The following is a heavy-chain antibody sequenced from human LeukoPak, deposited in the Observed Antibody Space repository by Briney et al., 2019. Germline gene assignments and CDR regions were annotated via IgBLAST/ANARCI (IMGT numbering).Heavy chain of an antibody. CDR2: ISYDGSNK. V-gene: IGHV3-30*18. J-gene: IGHJ4*02. CDR1: GFTFSSYG. Sequence: GGSLRLSCAASGFTFSSYGMHWVRQAPGKGLEWVAVISYDGSNKYYADSVKGRFTISRDNSKNTLYLQMNSLRAEDTAVYYCAKDRHSGSYSDYWGQGTLVTVPS. D-gene: IGHD1-26*01. CDR3: AKDRHSGSYSDY.